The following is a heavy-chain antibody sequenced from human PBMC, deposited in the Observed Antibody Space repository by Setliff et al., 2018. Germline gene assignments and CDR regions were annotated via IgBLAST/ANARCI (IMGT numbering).Heavy chain of an antibody. CDR3: ARRIKEGNHFFDY. D-gene: IGHD2-15*01. CDR2: INPGGLSS. CDR1: GYSFTSHY. V-gene: IGHV1-46*01. Sequence: KVSCKTSGYSFTSHYMHWVRQAPGQGLEWMGIINPGGLSSSSTQKFEGRVTMTRDTSTSTVYMELNSLTSDDTAVYYCARRIKEGNHFFDYWGQGTLVTVSS. J-gene: IGHJ4*02.